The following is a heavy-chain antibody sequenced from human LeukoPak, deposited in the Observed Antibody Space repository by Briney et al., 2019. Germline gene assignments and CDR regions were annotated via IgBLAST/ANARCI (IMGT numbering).Heavy chain of an antibody. V-gene: IGHV4-61*02. J-gene: IGHJ6*03. CDR2: IYTSGST. CDR3: ARGPDYSNYVALKTFYYYYYYMDV. D-gene: IGHD4-11*01. Sequence: SQTLSLTCTVSGGSISSGSYYWSWIRQPAGKGLEWIGRIYTSGSTNYNPSLKSRVTISVDTSKNQFSLKLSSVTAADTAVYYCARGPDYSNYVALKTFYYYYYYMDVWGKGTTVTVSS. CDR1: GGSISSGSYY.